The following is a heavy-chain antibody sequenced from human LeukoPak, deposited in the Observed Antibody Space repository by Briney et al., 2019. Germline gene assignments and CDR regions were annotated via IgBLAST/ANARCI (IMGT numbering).Heavy chain of an antibody. CDR3: ARVSSSWYQDWYFDL. V-gene: IGHV4-59*01. J-gene: IGHJ2*01. CDR1: GGSISSYY. D-gene: IGHD6-13*01. CDR2: IYNSGST. Sequence: SETLSLTCTVSGGSISSYYWNWIRQPPGKGLEWIGYIYNSGSTNNSPSLKSRVTISVDTSKKQFSLKLSSVTAADTAVYYCARVSSSWYQDWYFDLWGRGTLVTVSS.